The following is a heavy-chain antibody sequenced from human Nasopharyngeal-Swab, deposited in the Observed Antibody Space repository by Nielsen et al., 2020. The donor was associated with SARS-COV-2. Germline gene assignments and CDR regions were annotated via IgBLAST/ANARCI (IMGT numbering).Heavy chain of an antibody. J-gene: IGHJ6*02. CDR1: GGSISSYY. D-gene: IGHD6-19*01. V-gene: IGHV4-59*01. CDR2: IYYSGST. Sequence: SETLSLTCTVSGGSISSYYWSWIRQPPGKGLEWIGYIYYSGSTKYNPSLKSRVTISVDTSKNQFSLNLNSVTAADTAVYYCARAERFWYSSGGGMDVWGQGTTVTVSS. CDR3: ARAERFWYSSGGGMDV.